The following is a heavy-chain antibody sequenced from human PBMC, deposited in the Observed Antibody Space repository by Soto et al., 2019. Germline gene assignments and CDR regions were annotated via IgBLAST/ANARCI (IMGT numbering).Heavy chain of an antibody. V-gene: IGHV3-15*07. CDR3: SHGYYQYFAS. CDR2: IKSNTDGGTT. D-gene: IGHD5-18*01. J-gene: IGHJ4*02. CDR1: GVTLTNVW. Sequence: GGSLRLSCAVSGVTLTNVWMNWVRQAPGKGPEWVGRIKSNTDGGTTDYAAPVKGRFTISRDDSENTLYLQMSSLKTEDTAVYYCSHGYYQYFASWGQGTLVTVSS.